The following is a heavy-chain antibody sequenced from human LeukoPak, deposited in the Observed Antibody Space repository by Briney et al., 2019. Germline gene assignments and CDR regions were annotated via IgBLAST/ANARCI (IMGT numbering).Heavy chain of an antibody. CDR2: IYPGDSDT. CDR3: ARARYCSGGTCYPDY. V-gene: IGHV5-51*01. J-gene: IGHJ4*02. D-gene: IGHD2-15*01. Sequence: LGESLKISCKGSGYSFTTYWIGWVRQMPGRGLEWMGIIYPGDSDTRYSTSFQGQVTISADKSISTAYLQWSSLKASDTAMYYCARARYCSGGTCYPDYWGQGTLVTVSS. CDR1: GYSFTTYW.